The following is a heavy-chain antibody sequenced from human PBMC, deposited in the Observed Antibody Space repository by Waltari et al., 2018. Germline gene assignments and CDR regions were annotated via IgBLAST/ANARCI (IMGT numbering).Heavy chain of an antibody. J-gene: IGHJ4*02. CDR1: GGSISSYY. CDR2: IYYSGST. V-gene: IGHV4-59*01. Sequence: QVQLQESGPGLVKPSETLSLTCTVSGGSISSYYWSWIRQPPGKGLEWIGYIYYSGSTNYNPSLKSRVTISVDTSKNQFSLKLSSVTAADTAVYYCARVGSYGYEYYFDYWGQGTLVTVSS. CDR3: ARVGSYGYEYYFDY. D-gene: IGHD5-18*01.